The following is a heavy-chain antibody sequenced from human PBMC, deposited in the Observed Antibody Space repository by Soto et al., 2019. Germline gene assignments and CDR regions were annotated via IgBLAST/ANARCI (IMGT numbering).Heavy chain of an antibody. CDR2: ISSNGVAA. Sequence: GGSLRLSCSVSGFSFSSYAMHWVRQAPEKGLEYVSSISSNGVAAYYADSVKGRFTISRDNSKNTLYLQMSSLRAEDTAVYYCVKDRYVDYWGQGALVTVSS. V-gene: IGHV3-64D*06. CDR3: VKDRYVDY. CDR1: GFSFSSYA. J-gene: IGHJ4*02.